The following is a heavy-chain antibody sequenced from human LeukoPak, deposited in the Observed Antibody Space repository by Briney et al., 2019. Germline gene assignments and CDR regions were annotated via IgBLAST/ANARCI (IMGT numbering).Heavy chain of an antibody. D-gene: IGHD2-8*02. CDR1: GLFVSPYW. CDR3: ARVRTEWYIDL. Sequence: GGSLRLSCAASGLFVSPYWVTWVRETPRMGLEWVANMTEDGGEKFYVDSARGRFTISRDNAKNSLYLQMNSLRVEDTGVYYCARVRTEWYIDLWGRGTLVTVST. CDR2: MTEDGGEK. V-gene: IGHV3-7*01. J-gene: IGHJ2*01.